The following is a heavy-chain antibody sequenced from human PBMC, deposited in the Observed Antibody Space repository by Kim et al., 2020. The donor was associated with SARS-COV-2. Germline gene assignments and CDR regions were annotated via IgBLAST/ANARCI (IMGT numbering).Heavy chain of an antibody. D-gene: IGHD3-9*01. CDR1: GGSISSSSYY. CDR2: IYYSGST. Sequence: SETLSLTCTVSGGSISSSSYYWGWIRQPPGKGLEWIGSIYYSGSTYYNPSLKSRVTISVDTSKNQFSLKLSSVTAAETAVYYCARHPPDDILTGYHNWFDPWGQGTLVTVSS. V-gene: IGHV4-39*01. CDR3: ARHPPDDILTGYHNWFDP. J-gene: IGHJ5*02.